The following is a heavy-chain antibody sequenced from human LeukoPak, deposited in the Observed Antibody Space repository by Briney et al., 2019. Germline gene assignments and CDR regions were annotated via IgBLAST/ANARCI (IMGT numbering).Heavy chain of an antibody. CDR2: ISWNSDTI. D-gene: IGHD6-19*01. Sequence: GGSLRLSCAASGFDFDDYAVHWVRQAPGKGLEWVSSISWNSDTIYYAASVKGRFTISRDNAKNSLYLQMNSLRAEDTAVYYCARDRGWSTFDYWGQGTLVTVPS. CDR3: ARDRGWSTFDY. CDR1: GFDFDDYA. J-gene: IGHJ4*02. V-gene: IGHV3-9*01.